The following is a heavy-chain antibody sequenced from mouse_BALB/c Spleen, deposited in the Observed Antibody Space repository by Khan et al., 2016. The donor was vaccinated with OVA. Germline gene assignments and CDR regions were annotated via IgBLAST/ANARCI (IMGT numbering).Heavy chain of an antibody. CDR1: GYTFTDFY. J-gene: IGHJ2*02. D-gene: IGHD2-3*01. Sequence: QVQLQQSGTELARPGASVKLSCKASGYTFTDFYITWVKQRTGQDLEWIGEIYPGSGNTYYNEKFKGKATLTADKSSNTAYMQRSSLTSEDSADYFCERMDTTSLDYWGQGTSLTVSS. CDR2: IYPGSGNT. CDR3: ERMDTTSLDY. V-gene: IGHV1-77*01.